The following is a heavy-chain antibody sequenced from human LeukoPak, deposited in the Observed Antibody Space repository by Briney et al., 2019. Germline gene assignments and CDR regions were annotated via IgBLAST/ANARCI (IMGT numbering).Heavy chain of an antibody. CDR1: GFTFSNYG. CDR3: AKDLGYGSGSLDY. J-gene: IGHJ4*02. CDR2: ISYDGSNK. D-gene: IGHD3-10*01. Sequence: GGSLRLSCAASGFTFSNYGMSWVRQAPGKGLEWVAVISYDGSNKYYADSVKGRFTISRDNSKNTLYLQMNSLRAEDTAVYYCAKDLGYGSGSLDYWGQGTLVTVSS. V-gene: IGHV3-30*18.